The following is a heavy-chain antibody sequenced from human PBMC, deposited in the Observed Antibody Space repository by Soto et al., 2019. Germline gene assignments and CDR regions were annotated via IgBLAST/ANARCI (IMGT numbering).Heavy chain of an antibody. Sequence: SETLSLTCTVSGGSISSYYWSWIRQPPGKRLEWIGYIYYSGSTNYNPSLKSRVTISVDTSKNQFSLKLSSVTAADTAVYYCASRYTYSWDSYFNYWGQGTLVTVSS. V-gene: IGHV4-59*12. CDR1: GGSISSYY. CDR2: IYYSGST. CDR3: ASRYTYSWDSYFNY. D-gene: IGHD6-13*01. J-gene: IGHJ4*02.